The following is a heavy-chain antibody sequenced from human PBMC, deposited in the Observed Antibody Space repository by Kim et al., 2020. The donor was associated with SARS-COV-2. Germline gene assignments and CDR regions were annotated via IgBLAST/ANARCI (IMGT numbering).Heavy chain of an antibody. CDR2: ISYDGSNK. Sequence: GGSLRLSCAASGFTFSSYGMHWVRQAPGKGLEWVAVISYDGSNKYYADSVKGRFTISRDNSKNTLYLQMNSLRAEDTAVYYCAKDRLGVGATVFNYWGQG. CDR3: AKDRLGVGATVFNY. D-gene: IGHD1-26*01. J-gene: IGHJ4*02. CDR1: GFTFSSYG. V-gene: IGHV3-30*18.